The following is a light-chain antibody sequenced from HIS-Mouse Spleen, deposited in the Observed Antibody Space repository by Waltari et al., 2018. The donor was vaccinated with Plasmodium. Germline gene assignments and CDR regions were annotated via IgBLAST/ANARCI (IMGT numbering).Light chain of an antibody. CDR1: QSVSSGY. J-gene: IGKJ1*01. CDR3: QQYGSSPWT. CDR2: GAP. Sequence: EIVLTPSPGTLSLSPGERATLSCRASQSVSSGYLAWYQQKPGQAPRPLIYGAPSRATGIPDRFSGSGSGTDFTLTISRLGPEDFAVYYCQQYGSSPWTFGQGTKVEIK. V-gene: IGKV3-20*01.